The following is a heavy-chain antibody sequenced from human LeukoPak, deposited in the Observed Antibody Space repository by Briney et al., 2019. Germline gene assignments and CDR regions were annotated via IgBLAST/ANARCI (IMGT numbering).Heavy chain of an antibody. Sequence: SQTLSLTCTVSGGSISSGGYYWSWIRQPPGKGLEWIGYIYHSGSTYYNPSLKSRVTISVDTSKNQFSLKLSSVTAADTAVYYCARDGLSSSAPSGDIWGQGTMVTVSS. CDR3: ARDGLSSSAPSGDI. CDR1: GGSISSGGYY. CDR2: IYHSGST. D-gene: IGHD6-25*01. J-gene: IGHJ3*02. V-gene: IGHV4-30-2*01.